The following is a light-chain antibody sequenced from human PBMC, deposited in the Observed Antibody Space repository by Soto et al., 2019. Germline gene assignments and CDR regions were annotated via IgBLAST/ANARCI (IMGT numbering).Light chain of an antibody. J-gene: IGKJ4*01. V-gene: IGKV3-15*01. CDR3: QQYNNWPL. CDR2: GAS. Sequence: EIVMTQSPATLSASPGERATLSCRASQSVSSNLAWYQQKPGQAPRLLIYGASTRATGIPARFSGSGSGTEFTLTISSLQSEDFAVYYCQQYNNWPLFGGGTKV. CDR1: QSVSSN.